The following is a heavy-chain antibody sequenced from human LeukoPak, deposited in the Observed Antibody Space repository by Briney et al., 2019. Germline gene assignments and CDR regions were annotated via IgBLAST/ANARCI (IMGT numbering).Heavy chain of an antibody. CDR2: ISSSGSTI. J-gene: IGHJ3*02. D-gene: IGHD4-23*01. CDR1: GFTFSDYY. CDR3: ARSGFSGKDAFDI. V-gene: IGHV3-11*04. Sequence: GGSLRLSCAASGFTFSDYYMSWIRQAPGKGLEWVSYISSSGSTIYYADSVKGRFTISRDNAKNTLYLQMNSLRAEDTAVYYCARSGFSGKDAFDIWGQGTMVTVSS.